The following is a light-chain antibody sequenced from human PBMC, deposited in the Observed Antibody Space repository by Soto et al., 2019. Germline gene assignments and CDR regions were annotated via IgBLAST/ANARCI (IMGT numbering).Light chain of an antibody. CDR2: GVS. J-gene: IGKJ4*01. CDR3: QQYNDLIT. Sequence: DIQMTQSPSSLSASVGDRVTITCQASQDIRKNLNWYQQKPGKAPELLIYGVSNLETGVPSRFSGSGSGTDFTLTITSLQPEDISTYYCQQYNDLITFGGGTKGEIK. CDR1: QDIRKN. V-gene: IGKV1-33*01.